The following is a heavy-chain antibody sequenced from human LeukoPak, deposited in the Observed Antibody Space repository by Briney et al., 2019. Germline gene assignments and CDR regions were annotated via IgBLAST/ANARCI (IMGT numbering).Heavy chain of an antibody. CDR2: IIPILGIA. D-gene: IGHD2-2*01. CDR3: ARVGVVVPAAMRFDP. Sequence: SVKVSCKASGGTFSSYAISWVRQAPGQGLEWMGRIIPILGIANYAQKFQGRVTITADKSTSTAYMELSSLRSEDTAVYYCARVGVVVPAAMRFDPWGQGTLVTVSS. V-gene: IGHV1-69*04. J-gene: IGHJ5*02. CDR1: GGTFSSYA.